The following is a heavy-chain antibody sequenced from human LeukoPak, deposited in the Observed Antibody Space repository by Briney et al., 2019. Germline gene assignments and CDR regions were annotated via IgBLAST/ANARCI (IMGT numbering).Heavy chain of an antibody. Sequence: PSETLSLTCTVSGGSIRSDDYYWSWIRQPPGKGLEWIGYIFYTGNTHYNPSLQSRVTFSVDTSKNQFALKLSSVTAANTALYXXXXXXXXXXXXXXXXXXXVXGXGTTVTVSS. CDR1: GGSIRSDDYY. CDR3: XXXXXXXXXXXXXXXXXV. CDR2: IFYTGNT. J-gene: IGHJ6*01. V-gene: IGHV4-30-4*01.